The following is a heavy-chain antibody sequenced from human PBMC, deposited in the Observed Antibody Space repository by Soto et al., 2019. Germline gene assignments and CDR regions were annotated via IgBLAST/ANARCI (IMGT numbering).Heavy chain of an antibody. CDR3: ARDVDLLRYFHWFPDPHYFNF. J-gene: IGHJ4*02. D-gene: IGHD3-9*01. CDR1: GYTFTSYG. Sequence: QVQLVQSGAEVKKPGASVKVSCKASGYTFTSYGISWVGQAPGQGLEWMGWISAYNGNTNYAQKLQGRVTMTTDTSTSTAYMELRSLRSDDTAVYYCARDVDLLRYFHWFPDPHYFNFWGQGTLVTVSS. V-gene: IGHV1-18*01. CDR2: ISAYNGNT.